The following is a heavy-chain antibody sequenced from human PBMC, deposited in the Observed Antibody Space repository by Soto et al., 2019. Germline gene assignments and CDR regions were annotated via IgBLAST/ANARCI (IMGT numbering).Heavy chain of an antibody. J-gene: IGHJ4*02. V-gene: IGHV3-33*01. D-gene: IGHD3-3*01. CDR3: ARDSNYDFWSVGDRPYYFDY. CDR2: IWYDGSNK. CDR1: GFTFSSYG. Sequence: PGGSLRLSCAASGFTFSSYGMHWVRQAPGKGLEWVAVIWYDGSNKYYADSVKGRFTISRDNSKNTLYLQMNSLRAEDTAVYYCARDSNYDFWSVGDRPYYFDYWGQGTLVTVSS.